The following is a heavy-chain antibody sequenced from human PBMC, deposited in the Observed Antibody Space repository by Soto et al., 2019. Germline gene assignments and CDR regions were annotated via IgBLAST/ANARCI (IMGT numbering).Heavy chain of an antibody. V-gene: IGHV1-69*01. CDR3: ARRPSSGLGSNWYFDL. D-gene: IGHD6-19*01. CDR1: GGTFSSYA. J-gene: IGHJ2*01. CDR2: IIPIFGTA. Sequence: QVQLVQSGAEVKKPGSSVKVSCKASGGTFSSYAISWVRQAPGQGLEWMGGIIPIFGTANYAQKFQGRVTITADESTSTAYMELGSLRSEDTAVYYCARRPSSGLGSNWYFDLWGRGTLVTVST.